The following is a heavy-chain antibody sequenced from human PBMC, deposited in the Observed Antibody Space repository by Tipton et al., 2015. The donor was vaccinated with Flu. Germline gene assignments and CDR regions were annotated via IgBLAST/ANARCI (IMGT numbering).Heavy chain of an antibody. CDR1: GFTFSGYG. V-gene: IGHV3-33*01. CDR3: ARSYYYGSGSYDAFDI. Sequence: SLRLSCAASGFTFSGYGMHWVRQAPGKGLEWVAVIWYDGSNKYYADSVKGRFTISRDNSKNTLYLQMNSLRAEDTAVYYCARSYYYGSGSYDAFDIWGQGTMVTVSS. D-gene: IGHD3-10*01. CDR2: IWYDGSNK. J-gene: IGHJ3*02.